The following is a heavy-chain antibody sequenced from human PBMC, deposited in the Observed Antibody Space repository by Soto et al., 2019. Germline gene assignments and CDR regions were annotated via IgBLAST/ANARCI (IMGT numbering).Heavy chain of an antibody. CDR3: AKGLSVIQEWIIDGH. V-gene: IGHV3-30*18. Sequence: GGSLRLSCAVSGFTLSSYGIHWVRQAPGKGLEWVALMSYDGNKKSYADSVKGRFTISRDNSKNTLYLQMDSLRAEDTAMYYCAKGLSVIQEWIIDGHWGQGTQVTVSS. J-gene: IGHJ4*02. CDR2: MSYDGNKK. CDR1: GFTLSSYG. D-gene: IGHD5-18*01.